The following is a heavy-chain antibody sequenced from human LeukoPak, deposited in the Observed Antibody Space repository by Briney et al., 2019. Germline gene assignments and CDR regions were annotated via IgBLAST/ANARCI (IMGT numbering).Heavy chain of an antibody. CDR1: GYTFTSYA. CDR3: ARDFRLSPRPVDY. CDR2: ISAYNGNT. J-gene: IGHJ4*02. V-gene: IGHV1-18*01. Sequence: AASVKVSCKASGYTFTSYAMNWVRQAPGQGLEWMGWISAYNGNTNYAQKLQGRVTMTTDTSTSTAYMELRSLRSEDTAVYYCARDFRLSPRPVDYWGQGTLVTVSS.